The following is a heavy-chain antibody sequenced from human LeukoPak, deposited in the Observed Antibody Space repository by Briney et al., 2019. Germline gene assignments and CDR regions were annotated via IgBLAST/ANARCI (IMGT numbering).Heavy chain of an antibody. D-gene: IGHD1-26*01. V-gene: IGHV3-23*01. J-gene: IGHJ4*02. CDR1: GFTFSSYA. CDR2: TSGSGGIT. Sequence: GGSLRLSCAASGFTFSSYAMSWVRQAPGKGLEWVSATSGSGGITYYADSVKGRFTVSRDNSKRSLYLHLTSLTPEDTALYYCAKDSFVGTTSFLDSWGQGTLVIVSS. CDR3: AKDSFVGTTSFLDS.